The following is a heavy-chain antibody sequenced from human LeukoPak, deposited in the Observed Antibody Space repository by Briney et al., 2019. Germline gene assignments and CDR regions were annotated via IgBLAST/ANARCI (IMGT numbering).Heavy chain of an antibody. V-gene: IGHV6-1*01. CDR3: ARAGRGYYDY. J-gene: IGHJ4*02. CDR2: TYFRSKRIY. D-gene: IGHD3-22*01. CDR1: GDSVSSNSAT. Sequence: SQTLSLTCAISGDSVSSNSATWHWIRQSPSRGLEWLARTYFRSKRIYDYAPSLKSRLTLSPDASKNQFALQLNSVTPEDTAVYFCARAGRGYYDYWGQGTLATVSS.